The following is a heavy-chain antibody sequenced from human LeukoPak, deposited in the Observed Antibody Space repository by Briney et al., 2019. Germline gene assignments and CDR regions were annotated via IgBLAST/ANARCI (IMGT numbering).Heavy chain of an antibody. CDR2: INPSGDNT. J-gene: IGHJ5*02. Sequence: GASVKVSCKASGYTFTNNFMHWVRQAPGQGLEWRGIINPSGDNTWYAQKFQGRVTMTRDMATSTDYMEVSSLRSEDTAVYYCARDNSLGDSAWWFDPWGQGTLVTVSS. V-gene: IGHV1-46*01. D-gene: IGHD5-12*01. CDR1: GYTFTNNF. CDR3: ARDNSLGDSAWWFDP.